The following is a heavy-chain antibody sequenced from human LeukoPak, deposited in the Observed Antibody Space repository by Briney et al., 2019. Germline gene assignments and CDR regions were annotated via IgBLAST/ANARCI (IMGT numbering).Heavy chain of an antibody. J-gene: IGHJ4*02. CDR3: AYRNMVRGVISDY. CDR1: GFTFRYYG. D-gene: IGHD3-10*01. V-gene: IGHV3-66*01. Sequence: GGSLRLSCVASGFTFRYYGMSWVRQAPGKGLEWVSVIYSGGSTYYADSVKGRFTISRDNSKNTLYLQMNSLRAEDTAVYYCAYRNMVRGVISDYWGQGTLVTVSS. CDR2: IYSGGST.